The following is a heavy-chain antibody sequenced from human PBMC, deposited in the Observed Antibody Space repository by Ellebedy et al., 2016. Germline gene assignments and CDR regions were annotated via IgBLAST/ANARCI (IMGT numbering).Heavy chain of an antibody. J-gene: IGHJ5*02. CDR3: ARGDYGGKSPGRA. CDR2: INPSGGNT. V-gene: IGHV1-46*01. Sequence: ASVKVSRXASGYTLTSYYMNWVRQAPGQGIEWLGIINPSGGNTNYAQKFQGRVSMATDTSTTTVYMELSSLRSEDTALYYCARGDYGGKSPGRAWGQGTLVTVSS. CDR1: GYTLTSYY. D-gene: IGHD4-23*01.